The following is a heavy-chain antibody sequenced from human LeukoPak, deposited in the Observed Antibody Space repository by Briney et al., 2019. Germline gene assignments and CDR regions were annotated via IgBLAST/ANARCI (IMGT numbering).Heavy chain of an antibody. Sequence: AGGSLRLSCGASGFIFSNYGIHWVRQAPGKGLEWVAFIRYDGSDKYYADSVKGRFTISRDNAKNSVYLQINSLRAEDTAVYYCARDLGWLQSDYWGQGTLVTVSS. J-gene: IGHJ4*02. CDR2: IRYDGSDK. CDR3: ARDLGWLQSDY. D-gene: IGHD5-24*01. V-gene: IGHV3-30*02. CDR1: GFIFSNYG.